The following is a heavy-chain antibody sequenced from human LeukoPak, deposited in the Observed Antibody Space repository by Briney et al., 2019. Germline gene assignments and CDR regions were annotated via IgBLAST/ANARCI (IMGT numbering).Heavy chain of an antibody. D-gene: IGHD4-23*01. J-gene: IGHJ6*02. V-gene: IGHV4-59*12. CDR2: IYYSGST. Sequence: SETLSLTCTVSGDSISSYYWSWIRQPPGKGLEWIGYIYYSGSTYYNPSLKSRVTISVDTSKNQFSLKLSSVTAADTAVYYCARGLDYGGNPKLNYYGMDVWGQGTTVTVSS. CDR3: ARGLDYGGNPKLNYYGMDV. CDR1: GDSISSYY.